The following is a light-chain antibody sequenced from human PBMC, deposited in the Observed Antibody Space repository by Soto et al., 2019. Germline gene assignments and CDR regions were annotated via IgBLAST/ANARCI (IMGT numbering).Light chain of an antibody. CDR1: SSNVGGYNF. J-gene: IGLJ7*01. CDR3: CSYGGDRI. Sequence: QSALTQPASVSGSPGQSIAISCTGTSSNVGGYNFVSWYQQQPGKAPKLLIYEVNKRPSGVSNRFSGSKSDNTASLTISGLQAEDEADYYCCSYGGDRIFGGCTQLTVL. CDR2: EVN. V-gene: IGLV2-23*02.